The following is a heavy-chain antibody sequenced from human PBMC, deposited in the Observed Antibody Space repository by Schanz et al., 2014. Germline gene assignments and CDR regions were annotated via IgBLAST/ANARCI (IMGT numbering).Heavy chain of an antibody. V-gene: IGHV4-59*01. J-gene: IGHJ4*02. CDR2: IYYSGST. Sequence: QVQLQESGPGLVKPSETLSLTCTVSGGSITTYYWNWIRQPPGKGLEWIGYIYYSGSTNYNPSLKSRVIMSVDTSKKQFSLRLNSVSTADTAVYYCARHSRQRYFDWGQGTQVTVST. CDR3: ARHSRQRYFD. CDR1: GGSITTYY. D-gene: IGHD3-9*01.